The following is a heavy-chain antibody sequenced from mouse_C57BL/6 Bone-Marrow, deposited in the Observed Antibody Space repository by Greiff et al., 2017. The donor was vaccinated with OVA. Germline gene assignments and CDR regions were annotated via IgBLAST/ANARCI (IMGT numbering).Heavy chain of an antibody. J-gene: IGHJ4*01. CDR3: TRLLDAMDY. D-gene: IGHD2-1*01. CDR2: ISSGGDYI. Sequence: EVQGVESGEGLVKPGGSLKLSCAASGFTFSSYAMSWVRQTPETRLEWVAYISSGGDYIYYADTVQGRFTISRDNARNTLYLPMSSLKSEDTAVFYYTRLLDAMDYWGRGTSVTVSA. V-gene: IGHV5-9-1*02. CDR1: GFTFSSYA.